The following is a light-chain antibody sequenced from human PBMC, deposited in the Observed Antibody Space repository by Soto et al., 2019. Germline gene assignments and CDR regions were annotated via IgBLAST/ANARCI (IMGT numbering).Light chain of an antibody. Sequence: EIVLTQSPGTLSLSPGERGTLSCRAGQPITSSSLSWYPTRPGQAPRLLIYVTSATASGTPDRFSGSVSGTDFTLNICRLEQEDSAGYYCQQHGSAPLNFGAGTKVDIK. CDR1: QPITSSS. V-gene: IGKV3-20*01. CDR3: QQHGSAPLN. J-gene: IGKJ4*01. CDR2: VTS.